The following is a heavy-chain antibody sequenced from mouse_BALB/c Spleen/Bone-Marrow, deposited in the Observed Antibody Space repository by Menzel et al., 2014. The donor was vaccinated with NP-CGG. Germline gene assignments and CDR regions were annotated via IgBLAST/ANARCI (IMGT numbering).Heavy chain of an antibody. CDR2: ILPGSGST. CDR1: GYTFSSHW. V-gene: IGHV1-9*01. J-gene: IGHJ4*01. CDR3: ARGLLRPYYAMDY. Sequence: VQLQQSGAELMKPGASVKISCKATGYTFSSHWIEWVKQRPGHGLEWIGEILPGSGSTNYNEKFKGKATFTAATSSNTAYMHLSSLISEDSAVYYCARGLLRPYYAMDYWGQGTSVTVSS. D-gene: IGHD1-2*01.